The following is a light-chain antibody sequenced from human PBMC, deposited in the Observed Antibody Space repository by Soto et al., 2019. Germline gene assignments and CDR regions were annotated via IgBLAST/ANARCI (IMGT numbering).Light chain of an antibody. CDR1: QSVSSSF. Sequence: EIVLTQSPGTLSLSPGERATLSCRASQSVSSSFLAWYQQKPGQAPRLLISGASNRATGIPARFSGSGSGTDFTLTISSLEPEDFAVYYCQQRSNWSITFGQGTRLEIK. CDR3: QQRSNWSIT. V-gene: IGKV3D-20*02. CDR2: GAS. J-gene: IGKJ5*01.